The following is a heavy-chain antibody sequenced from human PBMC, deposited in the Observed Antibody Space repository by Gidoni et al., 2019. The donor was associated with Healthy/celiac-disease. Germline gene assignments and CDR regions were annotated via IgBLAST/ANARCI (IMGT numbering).Heavy chain of an antibody. D-gene: IGHD3-22*01. J-gene: IGHJ5*02. CDR1: VGSISSSSYY. V-gene: IGHV4-39*01. CDR2: IYYSGST. Sequence: QLQLQESGPGLVKPSETLSLTCTVSVGSISSSSYYWGWIRQPPGKGLEWIGSIYYSGSTYYNPSLKSRVTISVDTSKNQFSLKLSSVTAADTAVYYCARPRPQYYYDSSGSSWFDPWGQGTLVTVSS. CDR3: ARPRPQYYYDSSGSSWFDP.